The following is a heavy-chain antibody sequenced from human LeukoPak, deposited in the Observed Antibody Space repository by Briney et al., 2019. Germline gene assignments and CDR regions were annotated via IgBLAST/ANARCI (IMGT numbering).Heavy chain of an antibody. Sequence: SETLSLTCTVSGGSISSYYWSWIRQPAGKGLEWIGRIYTSGSTNYNPSLKSRVTMSVDTSKNQFSLKLSSVTAADTAVYYCARHVDTAMRGYFDYWGQGTLVTVSS. V-gene: IGHV4-4*07. CDR1: GGSISSYY. CDR2: IYTSGST. CDR3: ARHVDTAMRGYFDY. D-gene: IGHD5-18*01. J-gene: IGHJ4*02.